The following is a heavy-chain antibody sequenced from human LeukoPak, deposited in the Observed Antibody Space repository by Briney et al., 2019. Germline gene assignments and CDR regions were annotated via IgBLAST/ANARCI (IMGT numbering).Heavy chain of an antibody. D-gene: IGHD3-10*01. CDR2: ISSSSSYI. J-gene: IGHJ4*02. Sequence: GGSLRLSCAASGFTFSSYSMNWVRQAPGKGLEWVSSISSSSSYIYYADSVKGRFTISRDNAKNSLYLQMNSLRAEDTAVYYCARGGSGSYSPFDYWGQGTLVTVSS. CDR3: ARGGSGSYSPFDY. CDR1: GFTFSSYS. V-gene: IGHV3-21*01.